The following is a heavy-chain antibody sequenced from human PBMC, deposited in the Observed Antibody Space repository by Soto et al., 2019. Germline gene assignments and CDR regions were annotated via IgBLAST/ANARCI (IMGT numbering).Heavy chain of an antibody. CDR1: GFTFSSYA. Sequence: VQLLEAGGGLVQPGGSLRLSCAASGFTFSSYAMCWVRQAPGWGLEWVSAISGSGGSTYYAESVKGRFTISRDNSKNTLYLQMNSLRAEDTAVYYCAKDPAYYYYYYMDVWGKGTTVTVSS. V-gene: IGHV3-23*01. J-gene: IGHJ6*03. CDR3: AKDPAYYYYYYMDV. CDR2: ISGSGGST.